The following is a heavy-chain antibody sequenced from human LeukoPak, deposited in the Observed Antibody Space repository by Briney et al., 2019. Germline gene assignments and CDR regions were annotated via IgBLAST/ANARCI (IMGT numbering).Heavy chain of an antibody. V-gene: IGHV4-59*01. CDR3: ARGDGWQQLVRY. D-gene: IGHD6-13*01. J-gene: IGHJ4*02. CDR2: IYYSGST. Sequence: SETLSLTCTVSGGSISIYYWSWIRQPPGKGLEWIGYIYYSGSTNYNPSLKSRVTISVDTSKNQFSLKLSSVTAADTAVYYCARGDGWQQLVRYWGQGTLVTVSS. CDR1: GGSISIYY.